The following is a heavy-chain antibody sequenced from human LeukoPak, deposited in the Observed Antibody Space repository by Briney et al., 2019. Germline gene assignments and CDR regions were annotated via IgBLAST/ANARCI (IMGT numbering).Heavy chain of an antibody. J-gene: IGHJ5*02. CDR3: ARDGILTGYAP. Sequence: PGGSLRLSFAASGFTLSSYSRTWVRQAPGKGLEWVSSISSSSSYIYYADAVKDRFTISRDNAKNSLYLQMNSRRAEDTAVYYCARDGILTGYAPWGQGTLVTVSS. CDR2: ISSSSSYI. V-gene: IGHV3-21*01. CDR1: GFTLSSYS. D-gene: IGHD3-9*01.